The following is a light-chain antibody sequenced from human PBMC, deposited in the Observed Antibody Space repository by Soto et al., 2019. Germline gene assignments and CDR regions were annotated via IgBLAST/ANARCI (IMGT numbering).Light chain of an antibody. V-gene: IGKV1-33*01. Sequence: DIQMTQSPSSLSASVGDRVTITCQASQDISNYLNWYQQKPGKAPKLLIYDASNLETGVPSRFSGSGSGKDFTFTISSLQPEDIATYYCQQYDNLLGTFGPGTKVDIK. CDR2: DAS. J-gene: IGKJ3*01. CDR3: QQYDNLLGT. CDR1: QDISNY.